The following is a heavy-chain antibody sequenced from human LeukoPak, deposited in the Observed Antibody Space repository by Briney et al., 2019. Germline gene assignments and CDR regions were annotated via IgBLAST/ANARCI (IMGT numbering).Heavy chain of an antibody. CDR1: GASISGTDYY. V-gene: IGHV4-31*03. J-gene: IGHJ4*02. Sequence: SETLSLTCTVSGASISGTDYYWTWTRHHPGEGLEWLGFIHFSGTIYYNPSVRSRLIISADTAKNQMSLKLSSMTAADTAVYYCAAGGDTAKGGKYWGQGTQVTVSS. D-gene: IGHD5-18*01. CDR3: AAGGDTAKGGKY. CDR2: IHFSGTI.